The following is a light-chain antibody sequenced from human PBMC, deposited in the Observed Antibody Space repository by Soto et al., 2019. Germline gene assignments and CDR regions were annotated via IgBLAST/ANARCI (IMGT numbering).Light chain of an antibody. CDR3: QQYNSYSRT. CDR2: DAS. J-gene: IGKJ1*01. V-gene: IGKV1-5*01. Sequence: DIRMTQSPSTLSASVGDRVTITCRASQSISSWLAWYQQKPGKAPKLLIYDASSLESGVPSRFSGSGSGTEFTLTICSLQPDDFATYYCQQYNSYSRTFGQGTKVDIK. CDR1: QSISSW.